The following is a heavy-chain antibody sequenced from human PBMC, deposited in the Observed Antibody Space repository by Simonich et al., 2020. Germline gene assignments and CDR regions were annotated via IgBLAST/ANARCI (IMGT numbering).Heavy chain of an antibody. Sequence: QVQLVQSGAEVKKPGASVKVSCKASGYTFTSYGISWVRQAPGQGLEWMGWIAANNGTTNYAKKRQGRVTMTTDTSTSTAYMELRSLRSDDTAVYYCARDQGGRAAAATDYWGQGTLVTVSS. CDR2: IAANNGTT. D-gene: IGHD6-13*01. V-gene: IGHV1-18*01. J-gene: IGHJ4*02. CDR3: ARDQGGRAAAATDY. CDR1: GYTFTSYG.